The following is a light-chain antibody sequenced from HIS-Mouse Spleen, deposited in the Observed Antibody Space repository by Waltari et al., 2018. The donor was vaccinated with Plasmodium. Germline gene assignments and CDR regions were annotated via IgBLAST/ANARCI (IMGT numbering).Light chain of an antibody. CDR2: KAS. Sequence: DIQMTQSPSTLSASVGDRVTITCRASQGISSWLAWYRKKPGTAPKLLIYKASSLESGVPSRFSGIGSGTEFNLTISSLQPDDFATYYCKQYNSYWTFGQGTKVEIK. J-gene: IGKJ1*01. V-gene: IGKV1-5*03. CDR3: KQYNSYWT. CDR1: QGISSW.